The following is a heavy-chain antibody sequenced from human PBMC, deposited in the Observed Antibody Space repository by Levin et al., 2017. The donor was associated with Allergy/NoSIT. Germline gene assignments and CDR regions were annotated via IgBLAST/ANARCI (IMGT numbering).Heavy chain of an antibody. CDR1: GFTFGSYA. V-gene: IGHV3-23*01. J-gene: IGHJ4*02. Sequence: LSLTCAASGFTFGSYAMSWARQAPGKGLEWVSSITDSGLSTYYADTVKGRFTISRDNSKNTLYLQMNSLRLEDTAVYYCALDAKGDTLGIFEYWGQGTLVTVSA. CDR3: ALDAKGDTLGIFEY. D-gene: IGHD2-21*02. CDR2: ITDSGLST.